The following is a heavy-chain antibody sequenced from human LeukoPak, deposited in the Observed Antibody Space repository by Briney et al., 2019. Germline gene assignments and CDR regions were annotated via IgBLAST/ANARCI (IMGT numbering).Heavy chain of an antibody. V-gene: IGHV1-69*04. CDR2: IIPILGIA. Sequence: ASVKVSCKASGGTFSSYAISWVRQAPGQGLEWMGRIIPILGIANYAQKFQGRVTITADTSTSTAYMELRSLRSDDTAVYYCARDLSITIFGVVIYYMDVWGKGTTVTVSS. D-gene: IGHD3-3*01. CDR1: GGTFSSYA. CDR3: ARDLSITIFGVVIYYMDV. J-gene: IGHJ6*03.